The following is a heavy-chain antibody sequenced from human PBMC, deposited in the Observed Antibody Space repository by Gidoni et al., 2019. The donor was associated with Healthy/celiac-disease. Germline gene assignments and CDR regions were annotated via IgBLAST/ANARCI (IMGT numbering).Heavy chain of an antibody. J-gene: IGHJ3*02. V-gene: IGHV3-23*01. CDR2: ISGSGGST. CDR1: GFSFSSYA. CDR3: AKDGAVTTDSRGAFDI. Sequence: EVQLLESGGGLVQPGGCLRFSCSASGFSFSSYAMSWVRQAPGKGLEWVSAISGSGGSTYYADSVKCRFTISRDNSKNTLYLQMNSLRAEDTAVYYCAKDGAVTTDSRGAFDIWGQGTMVTVSS. D-gene: IGHD4-17*01.